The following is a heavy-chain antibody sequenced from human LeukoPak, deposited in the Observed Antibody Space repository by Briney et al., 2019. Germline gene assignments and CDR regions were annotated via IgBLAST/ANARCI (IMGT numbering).Heavy chain of an antibody. Sequence: GSLRLSCAASGFTFSDYYMSWIRQAPGKGLEWIGSIYYSGSTYYNPSLKSRVTISVDTSKNQFSLKLSSVTAADTAVYYCARYDILTGYYRSRDFDYWGQGTLVTVSS. CDR3: ARYDILTGYYRSRDFDY. D-gene: IGHD3-9*01. J-gene: IGHJ4*02. CDR1: GFTFSDYY. CDR2: IYYSGST. V-gene: IGHV4-38-2*01.